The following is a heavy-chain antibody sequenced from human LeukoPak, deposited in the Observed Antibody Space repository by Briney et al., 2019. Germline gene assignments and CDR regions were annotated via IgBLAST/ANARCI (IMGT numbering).Heavy chain of an antibody. D-gene: IGHD4-17*01. CDR3: ARHGIVYGDANYDAFDI. J-gene: IGHJ3*02. CDR1: GYTFTGYY. V-gene: IGHV1-2*02. Sequence: ASVKVSCKASGYTFTGYYMHWVRQAPGQGLGWMGWINPNSGGTNYAQKFQGRVTMTRDTSISTAYMELSRLRSDDTAVYYCARHGIVYGDANYDAFDIWGQGTMVTVSS. CDR2: INPNSGGT.